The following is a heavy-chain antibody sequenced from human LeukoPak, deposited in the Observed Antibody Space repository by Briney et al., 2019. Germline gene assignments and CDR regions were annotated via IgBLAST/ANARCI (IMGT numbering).Heavy chain of an antibody. CDR2: IKQDGSEK. Sequence: GGSLRLSCAASGFTFSSYWMSWVRQAPGKGLEWVANIKQDGSEKYYVDSVKGRFTISRDNAKNSLYLQMHSLRAEDTAVYYWAREGIAAADSLDYWGQGTLVTVSS. CDR3: AREGIAAADSLDY. J-gene: IGHJ4*02. V-gene: IGHV3-7*04. CDR1: GFTFSSYW. D-gene: IGHD6-13*01.